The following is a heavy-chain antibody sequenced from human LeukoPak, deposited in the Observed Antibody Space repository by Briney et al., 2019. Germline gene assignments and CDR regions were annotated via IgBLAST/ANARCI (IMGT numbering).Heavy chain of an antibody. Sequence: SETLSLTCTVSGGSISSGGYYWSWIRQHPGKGLEWIGYIYYSGSTYYNPSLKSRVTISVDTSKNQFSLKLSSVTAADTAVYYCARGIAAAGSNWFDPWGQGTLVTVSS. CDR2: IYYSGST. CDR3: ARGIAAAGSNWFDP. D-gene: IGHD6-13*01. J-gene: IGHJ5*02. CDR1: GGSISSGGYY. V-gene: IGHV4-31*03.